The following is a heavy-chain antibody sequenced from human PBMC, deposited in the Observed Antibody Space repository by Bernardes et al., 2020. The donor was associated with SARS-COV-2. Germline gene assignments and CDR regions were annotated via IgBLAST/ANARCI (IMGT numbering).Heavy chain of an antibody. D-gene: IGHD6-19*01. Sequence: SGPTLVKPTQTLTLTCTFSGFSLSTSGVGVGWIRQPPGKALEWLALIYWDDDKRYSPSLKSRLTITKDTSKNQVVLTMTNMDPVDTATYYCAHRSSGWRPGWVDPWGQGTLVTVSS. V-gene: IGHV2-5*02. CDR1: GFSLSTSGVG. CDR2: IYWDDDK. CDR3: AHRSSGWRPGWVDP. J-gene: IGHJ5*02.